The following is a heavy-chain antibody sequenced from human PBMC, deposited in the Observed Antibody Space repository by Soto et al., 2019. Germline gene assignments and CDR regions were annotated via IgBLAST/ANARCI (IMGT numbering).Heavy chain of an antibody. Sequence: GESLKISCKGSGYSFTSYWISWVRQMPGKGLEWTGRIDPSDSYTNYSPSFQGHVTISADKSISTAYLQWSSLKASDTAMYYCARSDQTKGEAFDIWGQGTMVTISS. J-gene: IGHJ3*02. CDR3: ARSDQTKGEAFDI. V-gene: IGHV5-10-1*01. CDR2: IDPSDSYT. CDR1: GYSFTSYW.